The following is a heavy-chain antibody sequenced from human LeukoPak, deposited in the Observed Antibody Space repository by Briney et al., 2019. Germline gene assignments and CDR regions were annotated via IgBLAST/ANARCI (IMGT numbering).Heavy chain of an antibody. CDR3: AKGDCGGDCYFFEY. CDR2: INQDGSEK. J-gene: IGHJ4*02. V-gene: IGHV3-7*01. Sequence: GGSLRLSCAASGXSFSSYYLTWVRQAPGKGLEWVANINQDGSEKYYVDSVRGRFTISRDNAKNSLYLQMNSLRAEDTAVYYCAKGDCGGDCYFFEYWGQGTLVTVSS. D-gene: IGHD2-21*02. CDR1: GXSFSSYY.